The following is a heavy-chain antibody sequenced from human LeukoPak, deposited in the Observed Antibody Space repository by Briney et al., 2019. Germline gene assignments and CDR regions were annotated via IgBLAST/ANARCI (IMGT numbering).Heavy chain of an antibody. Sequence: ASVKVSCKASGYTFTSYDINWVRQATGQGLEWMGWMNPNSGNTGYAQKFQGRVTMTRDTSSSTAYMELSRLRSDDTAVYYCARDIGYCSGGSCHGFWFDPWGQGTLVTVSS. CDR1: GYTFTSYD. V-gene: IGHV1-8*02. CDR3: ARDIGYCSGGSCHGFWFDP. J-gene: IGHJ5*02. D-gene: IGHD2-15*01. CDR2: MNPNSGNT.